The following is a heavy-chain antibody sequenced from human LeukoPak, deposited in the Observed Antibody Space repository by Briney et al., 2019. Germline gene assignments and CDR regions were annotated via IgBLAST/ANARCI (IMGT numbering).Heavy chain of an antibody. V-gene: IGHV3-7*01. CDR1: GFTFSSYW. CDR2: IKQDGSEK. D-gene: IGHD6-19*01. Sequence: PGGSLRLSCAASGFTFSSYWMSCVRQAPGKGLEWVANIKQDGSEKYYVDSVKGRFTISRDNAKNSLYLQMNSLRAEDTAVYYCARESSGWSQSDPFDYWGQGTLVTVSS. CDR3: ARESSGWSQSDPFDY. J-gene: IGHJ4*02.